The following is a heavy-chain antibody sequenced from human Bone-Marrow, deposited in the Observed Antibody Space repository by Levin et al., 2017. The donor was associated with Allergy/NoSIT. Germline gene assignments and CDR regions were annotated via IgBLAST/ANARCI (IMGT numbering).Heavy chain of an antibody. V-gene: IGHV3-21*01. J-gene: IGHJ4*02. D-gene: IGHD2-15*01. CDR3: AREGCSGGSCPTLFDY. CDR1: GFTFSSYS. Sequence: GGSLRLSCAASGFTFSSYSMNWVRQAPGKGLEWVSSISSSSSYIYYADSVKGRFTISRDNAKNSLYLQMNSLRAEDTAVYYCAREGCSGGSCPTLFDYWGQGTLVTVSS. CDR2: ISSSSSYI.